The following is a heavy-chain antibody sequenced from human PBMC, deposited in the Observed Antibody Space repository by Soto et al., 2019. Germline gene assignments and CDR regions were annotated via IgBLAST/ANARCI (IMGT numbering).Heavy chain of an antibody. D-gene: IGHD3-3*01. CDR2: MNPNSGNT. J-gene: IGHJ6*03. CDR3: ARGIDFWSGYPMDV. CDR1: GYTYTSYD. Sequence: ASVKVSCKASGYTYTSYDLNWVRQATGQGLEWMGWMNPNSGNTGYVQKFQGRVTMTRNTSISTAYMELSSLRSEDTAVYYCARGIDFWSGYPMDVWGKGTTVTVSS. V-gene: IGHV1-8*01.